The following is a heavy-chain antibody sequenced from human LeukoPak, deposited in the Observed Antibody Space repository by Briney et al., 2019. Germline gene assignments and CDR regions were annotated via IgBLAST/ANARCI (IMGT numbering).Heavy chain of an antibody. J-gene: IGHJ4*03. V-gene: IGHV3-7*03. D-gene: IGHD1-26*01. CDR3: ARDSRRVGATGGSDY. CDR2: IKQDGSEK. CDR1: GFTFSDYW. Sequence: PGGSLRLSCVASGFTFSDYWMSWVRQAPGKGLEWVANIKQDGSEKNYVDSVKGRSTISRDNAKNSLYLQLNSLRADDTAVYYCARDSRRVGATGGSDYWGQGTTVTVSS.